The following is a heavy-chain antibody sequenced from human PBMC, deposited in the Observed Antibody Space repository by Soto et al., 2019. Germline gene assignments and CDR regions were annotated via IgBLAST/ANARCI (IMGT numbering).Heavy chain of an antibody. CDR3: ARDGSRWITMVRGVIMDDYYYGMDV. Sequence: PGGSLRLSCAASGFTFSSYSMNWVRQAPGKGLEWVSYISSSSTIYYADSVKGRFTISRDNAKNSLYLQMNSLRDEDTAVYYCARDGSRWITMVRGVIMDDYYYGMDVWGQGTTVT. D-gene: IGHD3-10*01. CDR1: GFTFSSYS. J-gene: IGHJ6*02. V-gene: IGHV3-48*02. CDR2: ISSSSTI.